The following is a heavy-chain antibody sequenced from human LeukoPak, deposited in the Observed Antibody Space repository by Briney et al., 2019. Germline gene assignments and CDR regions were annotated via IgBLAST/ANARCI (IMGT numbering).Heavy chain of an antibody. Sequence: AGGSLRLSCAASGFTFSSYGLHWVRQAPGKGLEWVAVIWFDGSDKYYADSVKGRFTIFRDNSKNTLYLQLNSLRAEDTAVYYCARGISRYYFDYWGQGTLVTVSS. CDR1: GFTFSSYG. CDR2: IWFDGSDK. D-gene: IGHD6-13*01. CDR3: ARGISRYYFDY. J-gene: IGHJ4*02. V-gene: IGHV3-33*01.